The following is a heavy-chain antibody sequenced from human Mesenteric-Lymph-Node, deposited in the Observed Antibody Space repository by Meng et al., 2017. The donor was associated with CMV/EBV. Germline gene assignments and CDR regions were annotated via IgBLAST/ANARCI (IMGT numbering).Heavy chain of an antibody. CDR2: IYSGGST. J-gene: IGHJ6*02. Sequence: GGSLRLSCAASGFSFSSYAMNWVRQAPGKGLEWVSVIYSGGSTYYADSVKGRFTISRDNSKNTLYLQMNSLRAEDTAVYYCALQYCGGDCYSPYYYYGMDVWGQGTTVTVSS. V-gene: IGHV3-66*02. CDR3: ALQYCGGDCYSPYYYYGMDV. D-gene: IGHD2-21*01. CDR1: GFSFSSYA.